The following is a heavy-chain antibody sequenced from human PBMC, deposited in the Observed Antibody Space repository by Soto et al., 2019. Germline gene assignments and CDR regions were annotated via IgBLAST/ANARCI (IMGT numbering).Heavy chain of an antibody. CDR1: GGSISSYY. D-gene: IGHD2-15*01. Sequence: PSETLSLTCTVSGGSISSYYWSWIRQPPGKGLEWIGYIYYSGSTNYNPSLKSRVTISVDTSKNQFSLKLSSLTAADTAVYYCARAGAATLSDYWGQGTLVTVSS. V-gene: IGHV4-59*01. CDR3: ARAGAATLSDY. J-gene: IGHJ4*02. CDR2: IYYSGST.